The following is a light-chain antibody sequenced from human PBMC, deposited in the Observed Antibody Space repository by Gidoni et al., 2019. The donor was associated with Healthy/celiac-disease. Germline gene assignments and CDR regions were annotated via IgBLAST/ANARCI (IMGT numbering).Light chain of an antibody. CDR2: AAS. V-gene: IGKV1-39*01. Sequence: DIQMTQSPSSLSASVGDRVTITCRASQSIRSYLNWYQQKPGKAPKLLIYAASSLQSGVPSRFSGSGSGTDFTLTIGSLQPEDFATYYYQQSYSTPRRLTFGGGTKVEIK. J-gene: IGKJ4*01. CDR1: QSIRSY. CDR3: QQSYSTPRRLT.